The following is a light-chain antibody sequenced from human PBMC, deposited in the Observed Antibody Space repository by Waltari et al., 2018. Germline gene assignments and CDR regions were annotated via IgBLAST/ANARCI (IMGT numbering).Light chain of an antibody. CDR2: GAS. CDR1: QSVSSSY. Sequence: EIVLTQSPGTLSLSLGERATLSCRASQSVSSSYLAWYQQKPGQAPRLLIYGASSMATGIPDRFSGSGSGTDFTLTISRLEPEDFAVYYCQQYGSSRQDTFGQGTKLEIK. J-gene: IGKJ2*01. V-gene: IGKV3-20*01. CDR3: QQYGSSRQDT.